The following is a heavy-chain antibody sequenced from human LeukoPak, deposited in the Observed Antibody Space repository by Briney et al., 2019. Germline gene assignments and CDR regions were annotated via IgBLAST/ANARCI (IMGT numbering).Heavy chain of an antibody. CDR1: GYTFTSYG. V-gene: IGHV1-18*01. CDR3: ARDYELELRESYYYYYMDV. D-gene: IGHD1-7*01. J-gene: IGHJ6*03. Sequence: GASVKVSCKASGYTFTSYGISWVRQAPGQGLEWMGWISAYNGNTNYAQKVQGRVTMTTDTSTSTAYMELRSLRSDDTAVYYCARDYELELRESYYYYYMDVWGKGTTVTVSS. CDR2: ISAYNGNT.